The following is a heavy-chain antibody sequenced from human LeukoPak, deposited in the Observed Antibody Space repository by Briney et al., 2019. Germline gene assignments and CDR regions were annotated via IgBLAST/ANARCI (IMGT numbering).Heavy chain of an antibody. CDR3: ARDGNYYDSSGSPGYFQH. Sequence: PGGSLRLSCAASGFTFSSYAMSWVRQAPGKGLEWVSAISGSGGSTYYADSVKGRFTISRDNSKNTLYLQMNSLSAEDTAMYYCARDGNYYDSSGSPGYFQHWGQGTLVTVSS. CDR1: GFTFSSYA. CDR2: ISGSGGST. V-gene: IGHV3-23*01. J-gene: IGHJ1*01. D-gene: IGHD3-22*01.